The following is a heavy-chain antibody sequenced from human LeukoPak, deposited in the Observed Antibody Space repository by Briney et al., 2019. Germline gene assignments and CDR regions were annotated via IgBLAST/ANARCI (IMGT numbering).Heavy chain of an antibody. J-gene: IGHJ6*03. CDR3: AADGGLTKAPEIGYYHYYMDV. D-gene: IGHD4-23*01. V-gene: IGHV1-58*02. CDR1: GFTFTSSA. CDR2: IVVGSGNT. Sequence: SVKVSCKASGFTFTSSAMQWVRQARGQRLEWIGWIVVGSGNTNYAQKFQERVTITRDMSTSTAYMELSSLRSEDTAVYYCAADGGLTKAPEIGYYHYYMDVWGKGTTVTVSS.